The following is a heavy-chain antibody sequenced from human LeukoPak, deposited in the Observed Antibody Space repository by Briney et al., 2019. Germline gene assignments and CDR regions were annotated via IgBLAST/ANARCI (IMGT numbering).Heavy chain of an antibody. V-gene: IGHV4-59*01. J-gene: IGHJ4*02. CDR1: GGSISSYS. D-gene: IGHD6-19*01. CDR2: IYYSGST. Sequence: PSETLSLTCTVSGGSISSYSWSWIRQPPGKGLEWIGYIYYSGSTNYNPSLKSRVTISVDTSKNQFSLKLSSVTAADTAVYYCARTNIAVAGTFDYWGQGTLVTVSS. CDR3: ARTNIAVAGTFDY.